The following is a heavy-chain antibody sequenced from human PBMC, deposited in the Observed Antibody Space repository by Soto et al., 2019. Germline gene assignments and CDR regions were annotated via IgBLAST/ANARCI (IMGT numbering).Heavy chain of an antibody. V-gene: IGHV1-69*01. CDR2: IIPIFPSS. CDR3: AKDVGFQQLLFVFET. J-gene: IGHJ5*02. D-gene: IGHD6-13*01. Sequence: QVQLVQSGAEVKKPGSSVRVSCKASGGTFSNFGFSWVRQAPGQGLEWMGGIIPIFPSSNYAQTFQGRLTITADESTSTASMDLSSRRSEDTAVYFCAKDVGFQQLLFVFETWGQGTLVSVSS. CDR1: GGTFSNFG.